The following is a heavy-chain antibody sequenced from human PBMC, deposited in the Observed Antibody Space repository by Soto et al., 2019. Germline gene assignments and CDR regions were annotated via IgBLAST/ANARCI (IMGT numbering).Heavy chain of an antibody. Sequence: QVQLVQSGAEVKKPGASVKVSCKASGYTFTSYDINWVRQATGQGLEWMGWMNPNSGNTGYAQKFQGRVTMTRNTSISTAYMELSSLRSEDTAVYYCARGLYYCGSGSYYEDYWGQGTLVTVSS. J-gene: IGHJ4*02. CDR2: MNPNSGNT. V-gene: IGHV1-8*01. D-gene: IGHD3-10*01. CDR3: ARGLYYCGSGSYYEDY. CDR1: GYTFTSYD.